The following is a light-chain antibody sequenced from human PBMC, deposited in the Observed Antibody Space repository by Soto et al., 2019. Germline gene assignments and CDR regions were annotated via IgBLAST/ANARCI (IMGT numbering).Light chain of an antibody. J-gene: IGKJ1*01. Sequence: EIVMTQSPDTLFVSLGEGATLSCRASQSVSSHLAWYQHKPGQAPRLLIYGASNRATGIPDRFSGSGSGTDFTLTISRLEPEDFAVYYCQQYGTSPRTFGQGTKVDIK. CDR1: QSVSSH. CDR3: QQYGTSPRT. CDR2: GAS. V-gene: IGKV3-20*01.